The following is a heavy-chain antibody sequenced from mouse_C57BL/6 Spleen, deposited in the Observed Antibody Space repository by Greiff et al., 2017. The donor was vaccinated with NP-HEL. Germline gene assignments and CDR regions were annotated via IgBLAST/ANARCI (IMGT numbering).Heavy chain of an antibody. V-gene: IGHV1-82*01. J-gene: IGHJ4*01. D-gene: IGHD3-1*01. CDR2: IYPGDGDT. Sequence: VKLMESGPELVKPGASVKISCKASGYAFSSSWMNWVKQRPGKGLEWIGRIYPGDGDTNYNGKFKGKATLTADKSSSTAYMQLSSLTSEDSAVYFCARSGTEDEGYAMDYWGQGTSVTVSS. CDR1: GYAFSSSW. CDR3: ARSGTEDEGYAMDY.